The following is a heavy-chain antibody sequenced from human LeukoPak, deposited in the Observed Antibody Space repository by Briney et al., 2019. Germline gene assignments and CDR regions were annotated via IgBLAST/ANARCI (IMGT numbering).Heavy chain of an antibody. V-gene: IGHV1-69*13. CDR3: ASAVGYCSSTSCYLNWFDP. D-gene: IGHD2-2*01. J-gene: IGHJ5*02. CDR1: GGTFSSHA. Sequence: GASVKVSRKASGGTFSSHAISWVRQAPGQGLEWMGGIIPIFGTANYAQKFQGRVTITADESTSTAYMELSSLRSEDTAVYYCASAVGYCSSTSCYLNWFDPWGQGTLVTVSS. CDR2: IIPIFGTA.